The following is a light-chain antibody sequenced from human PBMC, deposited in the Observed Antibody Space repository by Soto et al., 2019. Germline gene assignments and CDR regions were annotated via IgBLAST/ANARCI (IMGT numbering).Light chain of an antibody. Sequence: QSVLTQPASVSGSPGQSITISCTGTSSDVGGYNLVSWYQHHPGKAPKLMIYDVTRWPSGVSDRFSGSKSGNTASLTISGLQAEDEADYHCSSYTSSTTLVVFGGGTKVTVL. CDR3: SSYTSSTTLVV. CDR1: SSDVGGYNL. V-gene: IGLV2-14*03. CDR2: DVT. J-gene: IGLJ2*01.